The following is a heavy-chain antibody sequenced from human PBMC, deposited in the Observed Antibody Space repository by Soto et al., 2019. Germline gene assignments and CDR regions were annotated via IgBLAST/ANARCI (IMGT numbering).Heavy chain of an antibody. D-gene: IGHD3-22*01. V-gene: IGHV1-69*12. CDR2: IIPIFGTA. CDR1: GGTFSSYA. CDR3: ARDRGPSSGYYPYWFDP. Sequence: QVQLVQSGAEVKKPGSSVKVSCKASGGTFSSYAISGGGQAPGQVLEWMGEIIPIFGTANYAQKFQGRVTITADESTSTAYMELSSLRSEDTAVYYCARDRGPSSGYYPYWFDPWGKGTLVTVSS. J-gene: IGHJ5*02.